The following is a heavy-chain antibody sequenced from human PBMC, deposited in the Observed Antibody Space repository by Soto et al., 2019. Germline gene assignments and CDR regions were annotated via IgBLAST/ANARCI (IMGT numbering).Heavy chain of an antibody. D-gene: IGHD6-13*01. V-gene: IGHV1-69*08. J-gene: IGHJ4*02. Sequence: QVQLVQSGAEVKKPGSSVKVSCKASGGTFSSYTISWVRRAPGQGLEWMGRIIPILGIANYAQKFQGRVTITADQSTSTAYMELSSLRSEDTAVYYCARDLSGSWYYFDYWGQGTLVTVSS. CDR3: ARDLSGSWYYFDY. CDR2: IIPILGIA. CDR1: GGTFSSYT.